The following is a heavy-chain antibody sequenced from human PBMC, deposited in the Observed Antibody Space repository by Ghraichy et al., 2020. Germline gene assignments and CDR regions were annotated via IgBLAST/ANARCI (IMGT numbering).Heavy chain of an antibody. CDR3: VRDSAYSGYA. J-gene: IGHJ5*02. CDR2: ISGGGATI. Sequence: GGSLRLSCAASGFTFTDYYMSWIRQAPGKGLEWVSYISGGGATINYADSVKGRFTISRDNAKNSLYLQMNSLRAEDTAEYYCVRDSAYSGYAWGQGTLVIVSS. D-gene: IGHD5-12*01. V-gene: IGHV3-11*01. CDR1: GFTFTDYY.